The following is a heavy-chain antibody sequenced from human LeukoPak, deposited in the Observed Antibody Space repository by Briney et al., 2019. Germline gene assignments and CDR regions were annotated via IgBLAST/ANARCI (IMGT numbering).Heavy chain of an antibody. CDR2: IYYGAIT. V-gene: IGHV4-59*01. CDR1: GYSITTYY. Sequence: SETLSLTCTVSGYSITTYYSNWLRQSPEKGLEWIGSIYYGAITNYNPSFKSRVIISIDTSKNQFSLKLSSVTAADTAVYYCASGQWPYHFDYWGQGNLVTVSS. CDR3: ASGQWPYHFDY. D-gene: IGHD6-19*01. J-gene: IGHJ4*02.